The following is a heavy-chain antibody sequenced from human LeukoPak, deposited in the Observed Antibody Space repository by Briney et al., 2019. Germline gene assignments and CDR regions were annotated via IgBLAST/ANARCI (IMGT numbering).Heavy chain of an antibody. V-gene: IGHV3-21*01. CDR3: ARDPQLRGSGSYYREEDY. CDR1: GFTFSSYS. D-gene: IGHD3-10*01. J-gene: IGHJ4*02. Sequence: GGSLRLSCAASGFTFSSYSMNWARQAPGKGLEWVSSISSSSSYIYYADSVKGRFTISRDNAKNSLYRQMNSLRAENTAVYYCARDPQLRGSGSYYREEDYWGQGTLVTVSS. CDR2: ISSSSSYI.